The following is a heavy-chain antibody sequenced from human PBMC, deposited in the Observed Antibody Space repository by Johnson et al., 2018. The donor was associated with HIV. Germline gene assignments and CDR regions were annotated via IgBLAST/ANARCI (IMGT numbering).Heavy chain of an antibody. Sequence: VQLMESGGGLVQPGGSLRLSCAASGFTVSSNYMSWVRQAPGKGLEWVSVIYSGGSTYYADSVKGRFTISRDNSKNTLYLQMNSLRVEDTAVYYCASADSSGLAFNIWGQGTMVTVSS. V-gene: IGHV3-66*02. CDR1: GFTVSSNY. J-gene: IGHJ3*02. CDR3: ASADSSGLAFNI. CDR2: IYSGGST. D-gene: IGHD3-22*01.